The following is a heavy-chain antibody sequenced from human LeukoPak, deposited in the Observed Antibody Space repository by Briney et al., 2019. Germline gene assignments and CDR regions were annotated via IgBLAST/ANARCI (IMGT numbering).Heavy chain of an antibody. CDR1: GFTFSSYG. CDR3: AKAVAGNWKYFFEY. Sequence: PGGSLRLSCAASGFTFSSYGMSWVRQAPGKGLEWVSSINGLNGGTYYADSVKGRFTISRDNSKDTVDLQMNSLRADDTAIYYCAKAVAGNWKYFFEYWGQGSLVTVSS. V-gene: IGHV3-23*01. J-gene: IGHJ4*02. CDR2: INGLNGGT. D-gene: IGHD6-19*01.